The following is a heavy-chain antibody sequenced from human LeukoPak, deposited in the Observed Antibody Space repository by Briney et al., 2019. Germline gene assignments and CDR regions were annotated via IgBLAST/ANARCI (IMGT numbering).Heavy chain of an antibody. V-gene: IGHV1-8*01. J-gene: IGHJ4*02. CDR3: ATDRYSSGYYLDY. D-gene: IGHD3-22*01. Sequence: ASVKVSCKASGYTFTSYDINWVRQATGQGLEWMGWMNPNSGNTGYAQKFQGRVTMTRNTSISTAYMELSSLRSEDTAVYYCATDRYSSGYYLDYWGQGTLVTVSS. CDR1: GYTFTSYD. CDR2: MNPNSGNT.